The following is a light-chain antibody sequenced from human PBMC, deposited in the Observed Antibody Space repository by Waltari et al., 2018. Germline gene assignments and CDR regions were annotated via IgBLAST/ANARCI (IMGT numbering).Light chain of an antibody. V-gene: IGKV4-1*01. J-gene: IGKJ5*01. CDR3: QQYDSPPFT. CDR1: QSVLSSSNHKNS. CDR2: WPS. Sequence: DIVLTQSPEALAVSLCDRATINCKSSQSVLSSSNHKNSLAWYQQKPGQPPKLRIFWPSTRESGVPDRISGSGSGTDCTLTITGLQAEDVAVYYCQQYDSPPFTFGQGTRLEIK.